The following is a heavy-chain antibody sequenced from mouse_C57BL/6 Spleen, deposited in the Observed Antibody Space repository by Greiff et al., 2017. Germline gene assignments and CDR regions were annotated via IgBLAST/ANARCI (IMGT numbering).Heavy chain of an antibody. Sequence: DVQLQQSVAEFVRPGASVKLSCTASGFNIKNTYMHWVKQRPEQGLEWIGRIEPANGNTKYAPQFPGKATVTAETSSNTASLHLRSLTSEDTAIYYCAREGGAPYYFDYWGQGTTLTVSS. CDR2: IEPANGNT. CDR1: GFNIKNTY. CDR3: AREGGAPYYFDY. V-gene: IGHV14-3*01. J-gene: IGHJ2*01.